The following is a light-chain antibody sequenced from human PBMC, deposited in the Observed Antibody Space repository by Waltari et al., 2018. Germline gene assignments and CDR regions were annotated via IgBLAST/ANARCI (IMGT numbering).Light chain of an antibody. Sequence: IVLTQSPGTLSLSPGDRASLPCKASQSLGKNYLAWYQHKPGQAPRLINYGASSRAAGIPDRFSGSGSGTDFTLTISRLEPEDFAVYYCQQYASSVLYTFGQGTKLEIK. CDR1: QSLGKNY. V-gene: IGKV3-20*01. CDR2: GAS. J-gene: IGKJ2*01. CDR3: QQYASSVLYT.